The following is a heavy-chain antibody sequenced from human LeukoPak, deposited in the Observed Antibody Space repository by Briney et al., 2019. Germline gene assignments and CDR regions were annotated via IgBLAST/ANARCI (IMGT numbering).Heavy chain of an antibody. Sequence: GGSLRLSCAASGFTVSSNYMSWVRQAPGKGLEWVSVIYSGGSTYYADSVKGRLTISRDNSKNTLYLQMNSLRAEDTAVYYCARFEAADEANWFDPWGQGTLVTVSS. V-gene: IGHV3-53*01. CDR2: IYSGGST. CDR3: ARFEAADEANWFDP. CDR1: GFTVSSNY. D-gene: IGHD6-25*01. J-gene: IGHJ5*02.